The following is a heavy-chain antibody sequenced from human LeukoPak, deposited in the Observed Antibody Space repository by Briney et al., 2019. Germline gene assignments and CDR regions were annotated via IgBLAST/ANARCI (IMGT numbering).Heavy chain of an antibody. CDR2: IYYSGST. Sequence: PSEALSLTCTGTGGSISSYYWSWLRQSPGKGLEGIGFIYYSGSTTYNPSLKSRVTISVDTSKNQFSLKLSSVTAADTAVYYCARDKKGTSCYDYWGQGTLVTVSS. J-gene: IGHJ4*02. V-gene: IGHV4-59*01. D-gene: IGHD2-2*01. CDR1: GGSISSYY. CDR3: ARDKKGTSCYDY.